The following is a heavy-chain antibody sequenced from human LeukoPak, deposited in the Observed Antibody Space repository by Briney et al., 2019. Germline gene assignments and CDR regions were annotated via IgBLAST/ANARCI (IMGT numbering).Heavy chain of an antibody. V-gene: IGHV1-69*13. CDR2: IIPIFGTA. CDR1: GGTFSSYA. J-gene: IGHJ4*02. CDR3: ARVWRTVTWSYFDY. D-gene: IGHD4-17*01. Sequence: SVKVSCKASGGTFSSYAISWVRQAPGQGLEWMGGIIPIFGTANYAQKFQGRVTIIADESTSTAYMELSSLRSEDTAVYYCARVWRTVTWSYFDYWGQGTLVTVSS.